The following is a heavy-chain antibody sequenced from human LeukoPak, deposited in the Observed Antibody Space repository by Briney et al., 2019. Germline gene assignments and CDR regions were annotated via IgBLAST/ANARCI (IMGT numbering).Heavy chain of an antibody. CDR2: IKQDGSET. CDR3: ARGSGWYDY. V-gene: IGHV3-7*01. D-gene: IGHD6-19*01. Sequence: GGSLRLSCAASGFTFGNFWMSWVRQAPGKGLEWVANIKQDGSETYLVVSVKGRFTVSRDNAKNSLYLQMNSLRAEDTAVYYCARGSGWYDYWGQGTLVTVTS. CDR1: GFTFGNFW. J-gene: IGHJ4*02.